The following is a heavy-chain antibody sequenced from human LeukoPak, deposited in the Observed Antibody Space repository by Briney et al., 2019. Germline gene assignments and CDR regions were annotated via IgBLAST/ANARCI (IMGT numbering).Heavy chain of an antibody. D-gene: IGHD6-13*01. V-gene: IGHV3-48*04. Sequence: GGSLRLSCAASGFTFSDYSMNWVRQAPGKGLEWVSYISFSVNTKYYGDSVKGRFTIPRDNAKNSLYLHMDSLRAEDTAVYYCARDIGSSWQRYYYYMDVWGKGTTVTVSS. CDR2: ISFSVNTK. J-gene: IGHJ6*03. CDR1: GFTFSDYS. CDR3: ARDIGSSWQRYYYYMDV.